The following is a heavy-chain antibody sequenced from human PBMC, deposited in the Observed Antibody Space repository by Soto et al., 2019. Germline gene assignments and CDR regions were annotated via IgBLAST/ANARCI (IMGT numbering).Heavy chain of an antibody. CDR2: IYWDDDK. CDR1: GFSLSTSGVG. V-gene: IGHV2-5*02. CDR3: ALIHNPRSAFDY. Sequence: SGPTLVNPTQTLTLTCTFSGFSLSTSGVGVGWIRQPPGRALEWLALIYWDDDKRYSPSLKSRLTITKDTSKNQVVLTMTNMDPVDTATYYCALIHNPRSAFDYWGQGTLVTVSS. J-gene: IGHJ4*02.